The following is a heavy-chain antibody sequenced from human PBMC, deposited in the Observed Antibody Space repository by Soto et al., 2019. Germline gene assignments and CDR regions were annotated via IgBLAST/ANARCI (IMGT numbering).Heavy chain of an antibody. J-gene: IGHJ4*02. CDR2: IIPIFGTA. Sequence: ASVKVSCKASGGTFSSYAISWVRQAPGQGLEWMGGIIPIFGTANYAQKFQGRVTITADESTSTAYMELSSLRSEDTDVYYCARDPGYCSSNSCPAWDEYWGQGTLVTAPQ. CDR3: ARDPGYCSSNSCPAWDEY. V-gene: IGHV1-69*13. D-gene: IGHD2-2*01. CDR1: GGTFSSYA.